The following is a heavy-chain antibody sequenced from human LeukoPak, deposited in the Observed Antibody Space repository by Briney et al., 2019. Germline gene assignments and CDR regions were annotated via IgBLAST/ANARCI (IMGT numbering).Heavy chain of an antibody. V-gene: IGHV4-59*01. Sequence: PSETLSLTCTVSGGSISGYYWSWIRQPPGKGLEWIGFIYYSGTTQYNPSLKSRVTISLDTSKNQFSLRLSSVTAADTAVYYCARSYDSRGYYYYGMDVWGQGTTVTVSS. D-gene: IGHD3-22*01. CDR2: IYYSGTT. CDR1: GGSISGYY. J-gene: IGHJ6*02. CDR3: ARSYDSRGYYYYGMDV.